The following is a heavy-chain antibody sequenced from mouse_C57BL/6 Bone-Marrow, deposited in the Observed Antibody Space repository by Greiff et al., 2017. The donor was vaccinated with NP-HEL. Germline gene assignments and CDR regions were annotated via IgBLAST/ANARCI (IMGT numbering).Heavy chain of an antibody. J-gene: IGHJ3*01. CDR2: IYPRSGNT. CDR3: HYYGSSLAWFAY. Sequence: VQLQQSGAELARPGASVKLSCKASGYTFTSYGISWVKQRTGQGLEWIGEIYPRSGNTYYNEKFKGKATLTADKCSSTAYMELRSLTSEDSAVYFCHYYGSSLAWFAYWGQGTLVTVSA. D-gene: IGHD1-1*01. CDR1: GYTFTSYG. V-gene: IGHV1-81*01.